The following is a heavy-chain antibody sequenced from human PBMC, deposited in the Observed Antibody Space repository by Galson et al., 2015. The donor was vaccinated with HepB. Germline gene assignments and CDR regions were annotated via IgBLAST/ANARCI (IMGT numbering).Heavy chain of an antibody. CDR1: GFTFSSYA. CDR2: LSGSGGSP. D-gene: IGHD3-3*01. J-gene: IGHJ5*02. Sequence: SLRLSCAASGFTFSSYAMSWVRPAPAQGLEWVSALSGSGGSPYYADSVKGRFTISRDNSKNTLYLQMNSLRAEDTAVYYCAKDRARITIVGVVIISWGQGTRVTISS. CDR3: AKDRARITIVGVVIIS. V-gene: IGHV3-23*01.